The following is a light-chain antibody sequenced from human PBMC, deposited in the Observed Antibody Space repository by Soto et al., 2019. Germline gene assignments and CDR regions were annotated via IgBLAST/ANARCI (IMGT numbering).Light chain of an antibody. V-gene: IGKV1-33*01. J-gene: IGKJ4*01. Sequence: DIQLTQSPSSLSASVGDRVTITCQASHDINTYLHWYQQKLGKAPKLLIYDASSRATGFPARFSGSGSGTEFNLTISSLQSEDFGVYYCQQYNNWPRATFGGGTKVDIK. CDR3: QQYNNWPRAT. CDR2: DAS. CDR1: HDINTY.